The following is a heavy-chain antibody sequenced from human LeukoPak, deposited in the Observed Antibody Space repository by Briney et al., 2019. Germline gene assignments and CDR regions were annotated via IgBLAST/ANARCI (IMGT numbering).Heavy chain of an antibody. D-gene: IGHD3-9*01. CDR3: ARSIGLTGGGVDV. V-gene: IGHV3-11*01. CDR1: GFTFSDYN. CDR2: ITNGGSTI. J-gene: IGHJ6*02. Sequence: GGSLTLSCAASGFTFSDYNMKWVSQAPGKGLGWVSYITNGGSTIHHAASVKGRFTISRDNAKKTLYLQMNSLRAEDTAVYYCARSIGLTGGGVDVWGQGTTVTVSS.